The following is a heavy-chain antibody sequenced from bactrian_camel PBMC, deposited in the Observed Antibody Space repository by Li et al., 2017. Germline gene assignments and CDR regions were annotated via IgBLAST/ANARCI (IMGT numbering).Heavy chain of an antibody. Sequence: VQLVESGGGLVQAGGSLKLSCVASQFTFSSSRSCMGWFRQSSGKERERVAGIDDRGSASYLDSVKGRFTISKDSAANTLYLQMDSLEPEDTAMYYCAAGHWGGRCFPAAGYWGQGTQVTVS. J-gene: IGHJ6*01. D-gene: IGHD5*01. CDR3: AAGHWGGRCFPAAGY. V-gene: IGHV3S42*01. CDR2: IDDRGSA. CDR1: QFTFSSSRSC.